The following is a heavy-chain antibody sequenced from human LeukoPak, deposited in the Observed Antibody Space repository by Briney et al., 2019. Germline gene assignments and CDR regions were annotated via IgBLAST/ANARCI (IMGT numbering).Heavy chain of an antibody. CDR2: ISGSGGST. V-gene: IGHV3-23*01. CDR3: ARGNEQWLDPGWFDP. J-gene: IGHJ5*02. D-gene: IGHD6-19*01. Sequence: GGSLRLSCAASGFTFSSYAMSWVRQAPGKGLEWVSAISGSGGSTYYADSVKGRFTISRDNSKNTLYLQMNSLRDEDTAVYYCARGNEQWLDPGWFDPWGQGTLVTVSS. CDR1: GFTFSSYA.